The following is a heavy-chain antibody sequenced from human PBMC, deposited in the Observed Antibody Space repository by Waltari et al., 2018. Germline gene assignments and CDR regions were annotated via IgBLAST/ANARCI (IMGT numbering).Heavy chain of an antibody. CDR2: IYHSGST. Sequence: QVQLQESGPGLVKPSETLSLTCAVSGYSISSGYYWGWLRQHPGKGLEWIGSIYHSGSTYYNPSLKSRVTISVDTSKNQFSLKLSSVTAADTAVYYCARRETQYWYFDLWGRGTLVTVSS. J-gene: IGHJ2*01. CDR3: ARRETQYWYFDL. D-gene: IGHD1-26*01. V-gene: IGHV4-38-2*01. CDR1: GYSISSGYY.